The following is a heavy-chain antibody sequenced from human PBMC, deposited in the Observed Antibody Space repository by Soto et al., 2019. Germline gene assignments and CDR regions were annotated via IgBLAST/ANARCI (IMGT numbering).Heavy chain of an antibody. Sequence: SETLSLTCTVSGGSISSSSYYWGWIRQPPGKGLEWIGSIYYSGSTYYNPSLKSRVTISVDTSKNQFSLKLSSVTAADTAVYYCARLNDRKGKDVWGQGTTVTLPS. V-gene: IGHV4-39*01. J-gene: IGHJ6*02. CDR1: GGSISSSSYY. CDR3: ARLNDRKGKDV. CDR2: IYYSGST. D-gene: IGHD1-1*01.